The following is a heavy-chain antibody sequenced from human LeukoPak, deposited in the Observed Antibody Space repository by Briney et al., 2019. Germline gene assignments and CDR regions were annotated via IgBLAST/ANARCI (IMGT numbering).Heavy chain of an antibody. Sequence: ASVKVSCKASGYTFTSYDINWVRQATGQGLEWMGWMNPNSGNTGYAQKFQGRVTMTRNTSISTAYMELSSLRSEDTAVYYCAKSSLGPWDAIDIWGQGTMVTVSS. J-gene: IGHJ3*02. D-gene: IGHD1-26*01. CDR1: GYTFTSYD. V-gene: IGHV1-8*01. CDR2: MNPNSGNT. CDR3: AKSSLGPWDAIDI.